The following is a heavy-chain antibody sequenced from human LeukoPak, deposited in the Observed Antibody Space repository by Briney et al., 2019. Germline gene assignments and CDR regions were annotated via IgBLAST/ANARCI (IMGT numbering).Heavy chain of an antibody. CDR1: GFTFSSYE. Sequence: PGGSLRLSCAASGFTFSSYEMNWVRQAPGKGLEWVSYISSSGSTIYYADSVKGRFTISRDNAKNSLYLQMNSLRAEDTAVYYCARGDDFDWLHDYWGQGTLVTVSS. J-gene: IGHJ4*02. CDR3: ARGDDFDWLHDY. V-gene: IGHV3-48*03. CDR2: ISSSGSTI. D-gene: IGHD3-9*01.